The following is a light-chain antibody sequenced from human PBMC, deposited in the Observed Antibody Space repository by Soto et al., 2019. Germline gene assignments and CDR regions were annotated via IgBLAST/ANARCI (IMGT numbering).Light chain of an antibody. J-gene: IGKJ5*01. Sequence: EVLMTQSPDTLYVSPGERVTLSCRASQSFSDNLAWYQQKPGQGPRLLVYRASTRTLGIPARFSGSESGTEFTLTISSLQSEDFAVYYCQQYNSWPITFGQGTRLEIK. CDR2: RAS. CDR1: QSFSDN. CDR3: QQYNSWPIT. V-gene: IGKV3-15*01.